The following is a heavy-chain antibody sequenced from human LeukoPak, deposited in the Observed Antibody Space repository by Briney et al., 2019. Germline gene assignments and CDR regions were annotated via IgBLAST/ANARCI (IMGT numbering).Heavy chain of an antibody. CDR2: IYYSGST. J-gene: IGHJ4*02. V-gene: IGHV4-39*01. CDR3: ARLYYDSSGYYQICYFDY. Sequence: SETLSLTCTVSGGSVSSSSYYWGWIRQPPGKGLEWIGSIYYSGSTYYNPSLKSRVTISVDTSKDQFSLNLSSVTAADTAVYYCARLYYDSSGYYQICYFDYWGQGTLVTVSS. D-gene: IGHD3-22*01. CDR1: GGSVSSSSYY.